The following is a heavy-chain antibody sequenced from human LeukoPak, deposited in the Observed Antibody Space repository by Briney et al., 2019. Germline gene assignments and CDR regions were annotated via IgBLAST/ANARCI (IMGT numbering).Heavy chain of an antibody. D-gene: IGHD3-10*01. CDR1: GFTFNSYG. Sequence: PGRSLRLSWAASGFTFNSYGMHWVRQAPGKGLEWVAVISYDGSNKHYADSVKGRFSISRDNSKNTLYLQMNSLRAEDTAVYYCAKDYGSGSYFHDAFDIWGQGTMVTVSS. CDR2: ISYDGSNK. V-gene: IGHV3-30*18. CDR3: AKDYGSGSYFHDAFDI. J-gene: IGHJ3*02.